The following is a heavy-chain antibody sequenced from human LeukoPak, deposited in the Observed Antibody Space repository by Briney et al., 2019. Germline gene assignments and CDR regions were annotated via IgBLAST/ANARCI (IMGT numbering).Heavy chain of an antibody. D-gene: IGHD3-10*01. Sequence: SETLSLTCTVSGGSISSYYWSWIRQPPGKGLEWIGYIYYSGSTNYNPSLKSRVTISVDTSKNQFSLKLSSVTAADTAVYYCAGVQGNYYGMDVWGQGTTVTVSS. CDR1: GGSISSYY. J-gene: IGHJ6*02. CDR3: AGVQGNYYGMDV. CDR2: IYYSGST. V-gene: IGHV4-59*01.